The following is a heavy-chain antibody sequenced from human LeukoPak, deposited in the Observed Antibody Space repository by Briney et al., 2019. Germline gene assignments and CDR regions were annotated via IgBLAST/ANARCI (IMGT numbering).Heavy chain of an antibody. Sequence: GGTLRLSCAASGFTFSNYGMNWVRQAPGKGLEWVSSISSSGGTTYYSDSVKGRFTISRDNSKNTLYLQMNSLRAEDTAVYYCAREGLWFGEFFDYWGQGTLVTVSS. J-gene: IGHJ4*02. CDR2: ISSSGGTT. V-gene: IGHV3-23*01. CDR3: AREGLWFGEFFDY. D-gene: IGHD3-10*01. CDR1: GFTFSNYG.